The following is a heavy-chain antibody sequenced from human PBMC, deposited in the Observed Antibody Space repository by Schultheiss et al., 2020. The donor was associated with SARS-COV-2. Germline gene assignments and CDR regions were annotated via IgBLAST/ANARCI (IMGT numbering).Heavy chain of an antibody. CDR3: ARDNGGSYPYYYYYGMDV. V-gene: IGHV4-59*12. J-gene: IGHJ6*02. D-gene: IGHD1-26*01. Sequence: SETLSLTCTVSGGSISSYYWSWIRQPPGKGLEWIGYIYYSGSTNYNPSLKSRVTISVDTSKNQFSLKLSSVTAADTAVYYCARDNGGSYPYYYYYGMDVWGQGTTVTVS. CDR1: GGSISSYY. CDR2: IYYSGST.